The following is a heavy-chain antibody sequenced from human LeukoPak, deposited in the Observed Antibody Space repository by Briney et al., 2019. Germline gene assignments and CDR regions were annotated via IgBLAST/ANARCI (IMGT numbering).Heavy chain of an antibody. V-gene: IGHV1-2*02. CDR3: ARQGESLFDY. D-gene: IGHD1-26*01. Sequence: ASVKVSCKASGYTFTGHYIHWVRQAPRQGLEWMGGINPNSGGTSYAQKFQDRVTMTRDTSITTAYMDLSRLRSDDTALYYCARQGESLFDYWGQGTLVTVSS. CDR2: INPNSGGT. J-gene: IGHJ4*02. CDR1: GYTFTGHY.